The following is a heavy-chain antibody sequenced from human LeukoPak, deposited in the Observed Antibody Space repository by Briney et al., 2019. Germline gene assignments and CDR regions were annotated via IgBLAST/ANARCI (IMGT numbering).Heavy chain of an antibody. CDR2: ISSSSSTI. CDR1: GFTFSSYS. CDR3: ARLWNSSSSGRVGGPFDY. D-gene: IGHD6-6*01. V-gene: IGHV3-48*01. Sequence: GGSLRLSCAASGFTFSSYSMNWVRQAPGKGLEWVSYISSSSSTIYYADSVKGRFTISRDNAKNSLYLQMNSLRAEDTAVYYCARLWNSSSSGRVGGPFDYWGQGTLVTVSS. J-gene: IGHJ4*02.